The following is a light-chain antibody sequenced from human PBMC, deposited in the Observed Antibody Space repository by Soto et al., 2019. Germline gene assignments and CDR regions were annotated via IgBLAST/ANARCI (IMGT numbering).Light chain of an antibody. CDR3: QQYGGSPQYT. J-gene: IGKJ2*01. Sequence: EIVLTQSPGTLSLSPGERATLSCRASQSVSSIYLAWYQQKPGQAPRLLSHGASSRATGISDRFSGSGSGIDFSLTISSLEPEDFAVYFCQQYGGSPQYTFGQGTKLQI. CDR2: GAS. CDR1: QSVSSIY. V-gene: IGKV3-20*01.